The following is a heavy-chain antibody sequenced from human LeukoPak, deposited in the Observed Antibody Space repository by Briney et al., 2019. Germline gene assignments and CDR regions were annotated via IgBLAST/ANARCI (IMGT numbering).Heavy chain of an antibody. D-gene: IGHD2-15*01. J-gene: IGHJ6*02. CDR3: ARDTPGMDV. Sequence: PSETLSLTCTVSGGSISSSSYYWGWIRQPPGKGLEWIGSIYYSGSTYYNPSLKSRVTISVDTSKNQFSLKLSSVTAADTAVYYCARDTPGMDVWGQGTTVTVS. CDR1: GGSISSSSYY. V-gene: IGHV4-39*07. CDR2: IYYSGST.